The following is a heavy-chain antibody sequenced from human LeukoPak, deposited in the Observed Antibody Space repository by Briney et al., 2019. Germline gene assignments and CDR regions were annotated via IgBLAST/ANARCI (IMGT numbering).Heavy chain of an antibody. CDR1: GGSISSSSYY. D-gene: IGHD4-17*01. CDR2: IYYSGST. Sequence: KASETLSLTCTVSGGSISSSSYYWGWIRQPPGKGLEWIGSIYYSGSTYYNPSLKSRVTISVDKSKNQFSLKLSSVTAADTAVYYCARALVLDYGDYGGGAFDIWGQGTMVTVSS. V-gene: IGHV4-39*07. CDR3: ARALVLDYGDYGGGAFDI. J-gene: IGHJ3*02.